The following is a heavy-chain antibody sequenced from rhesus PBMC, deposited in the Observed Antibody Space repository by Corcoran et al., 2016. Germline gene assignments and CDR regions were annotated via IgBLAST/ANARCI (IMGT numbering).Heavy chain of an antibody. CDR1: GCSISSNY. J-gene: IGHJ4*01. V-gene: IGHV4S11*01. CDR3: ASAPGGVIIFDY. Sequence: QVQLQESGPGLVKPLETLSLTCAVSGCSISSNYWSLIRQPPGKGLEWLGDMYGSGRVTNSHPSLKSRGTRSVDTSKNQCALKRSSVTAADTAVYYCASAPGGVIIFDYWGQGVLVTVSS. D-gene: IGHD3-34*01. CDR2: MYGSGRVT.